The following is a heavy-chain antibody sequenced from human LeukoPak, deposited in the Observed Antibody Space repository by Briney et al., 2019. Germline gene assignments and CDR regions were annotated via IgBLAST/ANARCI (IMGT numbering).Heavy chain of an antibody. V-gene: IGHV3-30-3*01. CDR1: GFTFSSYA. Sequence: GGSLRLSCAASGFTFSSYAMHGVRQAPGKGREGVAVISYDGSNKYYADSVKGRFTISRDNSKNTLYLQMNSQRAEDTAVYYCARGSGGRTIWVVVPAAQSSNYYYYGMDVWGQGTTVTVSS. CDR3: ARGSGGRTIWVVVPAAQSSNYYYYGMDV. J-gene: IGHJ6*01. CDR2: ISYDGSNK. D-gene: IGHD2-2*01.